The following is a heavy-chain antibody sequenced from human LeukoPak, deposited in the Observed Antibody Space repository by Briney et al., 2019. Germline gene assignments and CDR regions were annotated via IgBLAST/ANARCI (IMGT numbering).Heavy chain of an antibody. D-gene: IGHD6-19*01. Sequence: SETLSLTCTVSGGSISTYYWSWIRQPPGKGPEWIGFIHYGGGSDYNPSLKSRVTFSLDTSKNQVSLKLTSVTAADTAVYYCARHVRKRGIAVAGTPGWFDPWGQGTLVTVSS. CDR2: IHYGGGS. CDR3: ARHVRKRGIAVAGTPGWFDP. CDR1: GGSISTYY. J-gene: IGHJ5*02. V-gene: IGHV4-59*08.